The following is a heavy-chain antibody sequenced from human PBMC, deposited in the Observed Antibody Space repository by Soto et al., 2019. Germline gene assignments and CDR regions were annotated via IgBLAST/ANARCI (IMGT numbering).Heavy chain of an antibody. Sequence: GWSLRPSCAASVFTFSSYAMHWVRQAPGKGLEWVAVISYDGSNKYYADSVKGRFTISRDNSKNTLYLQMNSLRAEDTAVYYCAREPGDSTYFDYWGQGTLVTVSS. D-gene: IGHD4-4*01. V-gene: IGHV3-30-3*01. CDR3: AREPGDSTYFDY. CDR1: VFTFSSYA. J-gene: IGHJ4*02. CDR2: ISYDGSNK.